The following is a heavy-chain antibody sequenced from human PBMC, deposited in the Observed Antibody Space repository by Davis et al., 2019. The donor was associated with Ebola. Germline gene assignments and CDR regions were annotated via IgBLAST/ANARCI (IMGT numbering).Heavy chain of an antibody. CDR3: SRHARFYRDAFDI. CDR1: GGSIRSYY. CDR2: IYYSGST. Sequence: PSETLSLTCTVSGGSIRSYYWSWIWQPTGKGLEWIGSIYYSGSTYENQSLKSRVTISVDTSKNQFSLKLSSVTAADTAVSYCSRHARFYRDAFDIWGQGPIVTVSS. V-gene: IGHV4-59*05. D-gene: IGHD4-11*01. J-gene: IGHJ3*02.